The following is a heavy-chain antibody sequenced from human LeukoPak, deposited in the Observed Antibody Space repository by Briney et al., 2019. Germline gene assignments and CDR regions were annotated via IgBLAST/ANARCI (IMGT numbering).Heavy chain of an antibody. CDR1: GFTCSNAW. D-gene: IGHD3-22*01. CDR3: ATDFYDST. V-gene: IGHV3-15*07. Sequence: GGSLSLSCATSGFTCSNAWMNWVRQAPGKGLEWVGRIRSNSDGGTIDYAAPVKGRFTLSRDDSKTTLYLQMNSLQTEDTAVYYCATDFYDSTWGQGTLVTVSS. J-gene: IGHJ5*02. CDR2: IRSNSDGGTI.